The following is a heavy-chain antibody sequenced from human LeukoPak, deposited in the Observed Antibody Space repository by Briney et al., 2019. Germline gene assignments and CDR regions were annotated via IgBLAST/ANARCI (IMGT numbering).Heavy chain of an antibody. D-gene: IGHD5-18*01. CDR2: ISSSGSTI. J-gene: IGHJ3*02. CDR1: GFTFSSYE. V-gene: IGHV3-48*03. Sequence: PGGSLRLSCAASGFTFSSYEMNWVRQAPGKGLEWVSYISSSGSTIYYADSVKGRFTISRDNAKNSLYLQMNSLRAEDTAVYYCARDPYSYGPNDAFDIRGQGTMVTVSS. CDR3: ARDPYSYGPNDAFDI.